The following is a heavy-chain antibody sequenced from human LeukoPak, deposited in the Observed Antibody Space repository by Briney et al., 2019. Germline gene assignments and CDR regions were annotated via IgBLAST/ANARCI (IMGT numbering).Heavy chain of an antibody. CDR1: GGTFSSYA. V-gene: IGHV1-69*13. CDR3: ARDLGEGRDYYYYYMDV. J-gene: IGHJ6*03. D-gene: IGHD3-10*01. Sequence: GASVTVSCKASGGTFSSYAISWVRQAPGQGVEWMGGIIPIFGTANYAQKFQGRVTVTAEESTSTAYMELSSLRSEDTAVYYCARDLGEGRDYYYYYMDVWGKGTTVTISS. CDR2: IIPIFGTA.